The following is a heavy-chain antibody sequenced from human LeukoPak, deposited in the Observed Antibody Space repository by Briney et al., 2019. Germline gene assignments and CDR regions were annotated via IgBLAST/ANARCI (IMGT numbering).Heavy chain of an antibody. D-gene: IGHD3-10*01. J-gene: IGHJ4*02. CDR2: ISWNSGVI. Sequence: GGSLRLSCAASGFKFGDYAMHWVRQAPGKGLERVSGISWNSGVIDYADSVKGRFTISRDNAKNSLFLQMNSLRVEDTALYYCAKVRPPGSYYNLAIEYWGQGTLVTASS. CDR1: GFKFGDYA. V-gene: IGHV3-9*01. CDR3: AKVRPPGSYYNLAIEY.